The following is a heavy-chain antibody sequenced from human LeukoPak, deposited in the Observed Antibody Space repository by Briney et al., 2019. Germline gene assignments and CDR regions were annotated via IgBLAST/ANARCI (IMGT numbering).Heavy chain of an antibody. CDR1: GGSISSGSYC. D-gene: IGHD3-16*01. J-gene: IGHJ6*03. V-gene: IGHV4-61*09. CDR3: ARYGGSRYYYYMDV. Sequence: PSETLSLTCTVSGGSISSGSYCWSWIRQPAWKGLEWIGHIHTSGNTNYNPSLKSRVTISVDTSKNQFSLKLSSVTAADTAVYYCARYGGSRYYYYMDVWGKGTTVTISS. CDR2: IHTSGNT.